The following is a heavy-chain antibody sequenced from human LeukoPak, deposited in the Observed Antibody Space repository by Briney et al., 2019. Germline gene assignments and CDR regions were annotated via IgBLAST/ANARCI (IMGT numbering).Heavy chain of an antibody. V-gene: IGHV3-23*01. CDR3: AKDRVRGVRIFWFDP. D-gene: IGHD3-10*01. J-gene: IGHJ5*02. CDR1: GFTFSSYA. CDR2: ISGSGGST. Sequence: GGSLRLSRAASGFTFSSYALSWVRQAPGKGLEWVSAISGSGGSTYYADSVKGRFTISRDNSKNTLYLQMNSLRAEDTAVYYCAKDRVRGVRIFWFDPWGQGTLVTVSS.